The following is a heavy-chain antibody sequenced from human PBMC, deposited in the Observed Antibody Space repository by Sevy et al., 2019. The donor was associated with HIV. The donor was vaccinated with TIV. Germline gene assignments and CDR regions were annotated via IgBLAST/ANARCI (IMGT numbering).Heavy chain of an antibody. CDR3: AGDDGNYYFHY. D-gene: IGHD1-7*01. V-gene: IGHV3-7*01. CDR2: IKQDAGQK. J-gene: IGHJ4*02. Sequence: GGSLRLSCAASGFTFSKYWMGWVRQAPGKGLEWVANIKQDAGQKYYVDSVKGRFTISRDNAKNSLYLQMNGLRAEDTAVYFCAGDDGNYYFHYWGQGTLVTVSS. CDR1: GFTFSKYW.